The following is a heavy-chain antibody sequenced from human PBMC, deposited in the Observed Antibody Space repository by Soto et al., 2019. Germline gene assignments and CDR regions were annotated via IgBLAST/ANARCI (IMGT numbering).Heavy chain of an antibody. CDR1: GGSISSGGYS. J-gene: IGHJ6*04. V-gene: IGHV4-30-2*01. CDR2: IYHSGST. D-gene: IGHD4-17*01. Sequence: SETLSLTCAVSGGSISSGGYSWSWIRQPPGKGLEWIGYIYHSGSTYYNPSLKSRVTISVDRSKNQFSLKLSSVTAADTAVYYCARAAGYGDYYYYYGMDVWGKGTTVTVSS. CDR3: ARAAGYGDYYYYYGMDV.